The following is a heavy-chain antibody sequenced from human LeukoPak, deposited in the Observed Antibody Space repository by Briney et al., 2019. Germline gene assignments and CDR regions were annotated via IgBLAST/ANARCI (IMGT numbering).Heavy chain of an antibody. J-gene: IGHJ6*03. D-gene: IGHD1-14*01. Sequence: SETLSLTCTVSGGSISSYYWSWIRQPPGKGLEWIGYIYYSGSTNYNPSLKSRVTISVDTSKNQFSLKLSSVTAADTAVYYCARVGLGRYYYYYMDVWGKGTTVTVSS. CDR2: IYYSGST. V-gene: IGHV4-59*01. CDR1: GGSISSYY. CDR3: ARVGLGRYYYYYMDV.